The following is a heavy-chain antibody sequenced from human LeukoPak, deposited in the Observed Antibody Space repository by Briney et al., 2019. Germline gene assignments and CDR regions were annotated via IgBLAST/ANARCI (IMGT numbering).Heavy chain of an antibody. V-gene: IGHV1-2*06. D-gene: IGHD3-10*01. CDR1: GYTFTGYY. CDR3: ARDFVVRGVEGY. CDR2: INPNNGDT. Sequence: ASVKVSCKASGYTFTGYYMHWVRQAPGQGLEWMGRINPNNGDTNYPQNFQGRVTMTRDTSISTAEVEPGKLRAGDPAVYYCARDFVVRGVEGYWGQGTLVTVSS. J-gene: IGHJ4*02.